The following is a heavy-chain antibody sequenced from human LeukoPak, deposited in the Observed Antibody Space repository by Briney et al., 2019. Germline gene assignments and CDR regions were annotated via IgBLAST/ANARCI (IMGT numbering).Heavy chain of an antibody. J-gene: IGHJ4*02. V-gene: IGHV1-18*01. D-gene: IGHD3-10*01. CDR3: ARDPGHYYGSGSYYTFFDY. CDR1: GYTFTSYG. Sequence: ASVKVSCKASGYTFTSYGISWVRQAPGQGLEWMGWISAYNGNTNYAQKLQGRVTMTTDTSTSTAYMELRSLRSDDTAVYYCARDPGHYYGSGSYYTFFDYWGQGTLVTVSS. CDR2: ISAYNGNT.